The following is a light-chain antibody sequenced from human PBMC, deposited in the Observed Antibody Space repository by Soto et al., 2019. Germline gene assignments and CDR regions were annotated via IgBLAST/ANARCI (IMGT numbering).Light chain of an antibody. Sequence: DIQLTQSPSFLSASVGDRVTITCRASQGFSNYLAWYQQRPGKAPKLLIYAASTWQSGVASRFSGSRYCTEFTITLSSLQPDDFATHYCQQFNSYPPTFGGGTKVDI. CDR1: QGFSNY. CDR2: AAS. V-gene: IGKV1-9*01. CDR3: QQFNSYPPT. J-gene: IGKJ4*01.